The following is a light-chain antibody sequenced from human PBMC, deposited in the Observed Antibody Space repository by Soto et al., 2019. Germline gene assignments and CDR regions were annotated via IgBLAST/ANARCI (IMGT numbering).Light chain of an antibody. J-gene: IGLJ2*01. CDR1: SSDVGGYNY. V-gene: IGLV2-11*01. CDR2: DVN. CDR3: CSYTGTYTFVL. Sequence: QSALTQPRSVSESPGQSVTISCTGSSSDVGGYNYVSWYRQHPGKAPKLMIYDVNKRPSAVPDRFSGSKSGNTASLTISGLQADDEADYYCCSYTGTYTFVLFGGGTKLTVL.